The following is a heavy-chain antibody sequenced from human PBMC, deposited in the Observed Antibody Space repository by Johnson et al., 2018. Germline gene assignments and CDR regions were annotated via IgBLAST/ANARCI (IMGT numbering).Heavy chain of an antibody. D-gene: IGHD6-13*01. CDR3: ARNQIAARGCGYYYYGMDV. J-gene: IGHJ6*02. CDR2: INSDGSST. Sequence: VQLVQSGGGVVQPGRSLRLSCAASGFTFSSYWMHWVRQAPGKGLVWVSRINSDGSSTSYADSVKGRFTISRDNSKNTLYLQMNSLRAEDTAGYYCARNQIAARGCGYYYYGMDVWGQGTTVTVSS. CDR1: GFTFSSYW. V-gene: IGHV3-74*02.